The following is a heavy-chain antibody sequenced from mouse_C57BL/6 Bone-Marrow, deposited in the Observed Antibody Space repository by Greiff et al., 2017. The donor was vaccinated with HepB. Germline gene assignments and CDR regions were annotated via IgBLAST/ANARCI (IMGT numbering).Heavy chain of an antibody. CDR3: ARHGHTYVSSPAWFAY. J-gene: IGHJ3*01. CDR2: FYPGSGSI. D-gene: IGHD1-1*01. CDR1: GYTFTEYS. Sequence: VQLVEPGAELVKPGASVKLSCKASGYTFTEYSIHWVKQRSGQGLEWIGWFYPGSGSIKYNEKFKDKATLTVDKSSSTDYMELSSMTSEDSAVYFCARHGHTYVSSPAWFAYWGQGTLVTVSA. V-gene: IGHV1-62-2*01.